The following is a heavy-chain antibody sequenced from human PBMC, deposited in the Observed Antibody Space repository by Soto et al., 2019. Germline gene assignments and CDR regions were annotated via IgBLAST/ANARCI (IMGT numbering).Heavy chain of an antibody. V-gene: IGHV3-30-3*01. Sequence: GGSLRISCAASGFTFSSYAMHWVRQAPGKGLEWVAVISYDGSNKYYADSVKGRFTISRDNSKNTLYLQMNSLRAEDTAVYYCARDQGSGYGTFDYWGQGTLVTVSS. J-gene: IGHJ4*02. CDR2: ISYDGSNK. D-gene: IGHD5-12*01. CDR1: GFTFSSYA. CDR3: ARDQGSGYGTFDY.